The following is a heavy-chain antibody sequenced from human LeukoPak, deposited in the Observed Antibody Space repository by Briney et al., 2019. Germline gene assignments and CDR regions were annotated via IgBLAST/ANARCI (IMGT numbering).Heavy chain of an antibody. CDR1: GFTFSNYW. CDR2: MKEDGSEK. Sequence: GGSLRLSCEASGFTFSNYWMTWVRQAPGKGPEWVANMKEDGSEKHYVDSVKGRFTISRDNAKNSLYLQMTSLRAEDTAVYYWARGVAYSGYDCGYWGQGTLATVSS. CDR3: ARGVAYSGYDCGY. J-gene: IGHJ4*02. D-gene: IGHD5-12*01. V-gene: IGHV3-7*01.